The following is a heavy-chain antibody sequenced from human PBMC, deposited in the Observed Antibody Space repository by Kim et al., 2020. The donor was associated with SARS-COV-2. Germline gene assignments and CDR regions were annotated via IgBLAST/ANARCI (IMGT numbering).Heavy chain of an antibody. Sequence: GGSLRLSCAASGFSFSSYGMHWVRQAPGKGPEWVALIWYDGTKKYYADSVKGRFTISRDNSNDTLYLQMNSLRADDTAVYYCARGSGSVRGVEQFDSWGQGTLVTVSS. V-gene: IGHV3-33*01. D-gene: IGHD3-10*01. CDR3: ARGSGSVRGVEQFDS. CDR1: GFSFSSYG. J-gene: IGHJ4*02. CDR2: IWYDGTKK.